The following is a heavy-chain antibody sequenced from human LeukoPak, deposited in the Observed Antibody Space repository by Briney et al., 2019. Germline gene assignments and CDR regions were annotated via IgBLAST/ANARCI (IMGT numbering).Heavy chain of an antibody. CDR3: AKDLLKEGSYGSGIDWFDP. CDR2: IRYDGSHK. J-gene: IGHJ5*02. V-gene: IGHV3-30*02. CDR1: GFIFSNYG. Sequence: GGSLRLSCAASGFIFSNYGMHWVRQAPGKGLEWVSFIRYDGSHKHYADSVKARFTISRENSKKNLYLQMNSLRPEDTAMYYCAKDLLKEGSYGSGIDWFDPWGQGAQVTVSS. D-gene: IGHD3-10*01.